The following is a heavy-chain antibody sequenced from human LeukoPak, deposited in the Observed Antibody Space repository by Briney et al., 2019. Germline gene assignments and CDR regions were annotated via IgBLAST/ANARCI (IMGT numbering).Heavy chain of an antibody. D-gene: IGHD6-6*01. Sequence: PSETLSLTCTVSGGSISSYYWSWIRQPPGKGLEWIGYIYYSGSTNYNPSLKSRVTISVDTSKNQFSLKLSSVTAADTAVYYCAREEYSSSYVNWGQGTLVTVSS. J-gene: IGHJ4*02. CDR2: IYYSGST. CDR3: AREEYSSSYVN. V-gene: IGHV4-59*01. CDR1: GGSISSYY.